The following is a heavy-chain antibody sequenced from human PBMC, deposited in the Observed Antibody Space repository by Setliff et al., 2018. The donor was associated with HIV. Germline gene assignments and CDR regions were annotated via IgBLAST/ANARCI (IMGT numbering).Heavy chain of an antibody. V-gene: IGHV5-51*01. J-gene: IGHJ5*02. CDR2: IYPEDSET. CDR3: ARYRSQYYGSDTKYVINWVDP. D-gene: IGHD3-10*01. CDR1: GYDFSTSW. Sequence: LGESLKISCKASGYDFSTSWIGWVRQMPGKGLEWMGIIYPEDSETNYSPSFQGQVTISADKSANTASLQWNSLKASDTATYYCARYRSQYYGSDTKYVINWVDPWGQGTQVTVSS.